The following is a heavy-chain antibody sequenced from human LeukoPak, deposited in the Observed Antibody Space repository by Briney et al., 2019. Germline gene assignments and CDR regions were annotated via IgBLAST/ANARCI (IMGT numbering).Heavy chain of an antibody. CDR3: ARGNVAPGWELPFDY. V-gene: IGHV1-2*02. CDR2: INPNSGGT. D-gene: IGHD1-26*01. CDR1: GYIFSEYG. Sequence: GASVKVSCKASGYIFSEYGISWVRQAPGQGLEWMGWINPNSGGTNYAQKFQGRVTMTRDTSISTAYMELSRLRSDDTAVYYCARGNVAPGWELPFDYWGQGTLVTVSS. J-gene: IGHJ4*02.